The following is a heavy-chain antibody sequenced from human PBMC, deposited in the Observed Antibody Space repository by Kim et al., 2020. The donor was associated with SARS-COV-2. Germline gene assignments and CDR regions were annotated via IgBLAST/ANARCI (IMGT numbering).Heavy chain of an antibody. Sequence: GGSLRLSCAASGFTFSNAWMSWVRQAPGKGLEWVGRIKSKTDGGTTDYAAPVKGRFTISRDDSKNTLYLQMNSLKTEDTAVYYCTTEHYYDSSGYYSGDYYYYGMDVWGQGTTVTVSS. V-gene: IGHV3-15*01. CDR1: GFTFSNAW. CDR3: TTEHYYDSSGYYSGDYYYYGMDV. CDR2: IKSKTDGGTT. D-gene: IGHD3-22*01. J-gene: IGHJ6*02.